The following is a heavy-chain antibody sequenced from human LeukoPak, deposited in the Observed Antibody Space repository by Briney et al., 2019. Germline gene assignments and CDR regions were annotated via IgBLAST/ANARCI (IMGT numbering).Heavy chain of an antibody. Sequence: SETLSLTCTVSGGSISSYYWSWIRQPPGKGLEWIGYIYYSGSTNYNPSLKSRVTISVDTSKNQFSLKLNSVTAADTAVYYCARAVGWFGALDYWGQGTLVTVSS. D-gene: IGHD3-10*01. CDR1: GGSISSYY. V-gene: IGHV4-59*01. CDR3: ARAVGWFGALDY. CDR2: IYYSGST. J-gene: IGHJ4*02.